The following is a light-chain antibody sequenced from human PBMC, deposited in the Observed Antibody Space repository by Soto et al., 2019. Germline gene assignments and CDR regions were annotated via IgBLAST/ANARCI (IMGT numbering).Light chain of an antibody. CDR1: NIGSKS. Sequence: SYELTQPPSVSVAPGKTAMITCGGDNIGSKSVHWYQQKPGQALVVVINYNSDRPSGIPDRFSGSNSGSTATLTITRVEAGDEADYYCQVWDRSSDHVVFGGGTKLTVL. J-gene: IGLJ2*01. CDR2: YNS. CDR3: QVWDRSSDHVV. V-gene: IGLV3-21*04.